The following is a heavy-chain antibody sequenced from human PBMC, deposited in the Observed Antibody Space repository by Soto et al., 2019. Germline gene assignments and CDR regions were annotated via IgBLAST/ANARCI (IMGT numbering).Heavy chain of an antibody. J-gene: IGHJ4*02. CDR1: GFTFSIFA. CDR2: ISGSGGST. Sequence: VQLLESGGDLVQPGGSLRLSCAASGFTFSIFAMSWVRQSPGKGLEWVSTISGSGGSTYYADAVKGRFTISRDNSMDTLYLQMKSMRVEDTAIYYCAKEVSLGSTVDLGYWGQGTLVTVSS. CDR3: AKEVSLGSTVDLGY. D-gene: IGHD7-27*01. V-gene: IGHV3-23*01.